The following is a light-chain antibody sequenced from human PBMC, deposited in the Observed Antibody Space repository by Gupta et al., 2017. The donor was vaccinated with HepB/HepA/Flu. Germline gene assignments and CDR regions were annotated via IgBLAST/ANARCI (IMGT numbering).Light chain of an antibody. J-gene: IGKJ4*01. CDR2: LGS. V-gene: IGKV2-28*01. CDR3: MQDLQTPLT. Sequence: DIVMTQSPVSLPVTPGEPASISCRSSQSLLHSNGYNYLDWLLQKPGQSPQLLIYLGSNRASGVPDRFSGSGSGTDFTLKISRVEAEDVGVYYCMQDLQTPLTFGGGTKVEIK. CDR1: QSLLHSNGYNY.